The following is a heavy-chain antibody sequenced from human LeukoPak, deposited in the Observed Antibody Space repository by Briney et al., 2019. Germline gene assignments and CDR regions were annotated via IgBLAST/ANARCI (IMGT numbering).Heavy chain of an antibody. D-gene: IGHD4-17*01. CDR2: IGSSGGNT. CDR1: GFTFSSYT. Sequence: GGSLRLSCAASGFTFSSYTMNWVRQAPGKGLEWVSGIGSSGGNTYYADSVKGRFTISRDNAKNSLFLQMNSLTGEDTAVYYCARKTAVTYDYWGQGTLVTVSS. V-gene: IGHV3-21*06. CDR3: ARKTAVTYDY. J-gene: IGHJ4*02.